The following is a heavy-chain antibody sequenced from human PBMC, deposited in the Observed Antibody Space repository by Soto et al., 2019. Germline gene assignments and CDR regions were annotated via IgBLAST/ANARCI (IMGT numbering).Heavy chain of an antibody. CDR1: GGSVSSNNW. Sequence: QVQLQESGPGLVKPSGTLSLTCAVSGGSVSSNNWWSWVRQSPGKGLEWMGAIYHSGSAHYNPSLKSRATISLDKSKNLFSLRLTSVTAADTAVYYCARVPGVVVSADDAFDIWGPGTRVIVSS. CDR2: IYHSGSA. D-gene: IGHD2-21*02. CDR3: ARVPGVVVSADDAFDI. V-gene: IGHV4-4*02. J-gene: IGHJ3*02.